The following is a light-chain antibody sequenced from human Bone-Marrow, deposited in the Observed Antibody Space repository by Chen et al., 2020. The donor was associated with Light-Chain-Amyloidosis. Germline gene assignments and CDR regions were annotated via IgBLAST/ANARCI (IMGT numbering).Light chain of an antibody. CDR3: AAWEDSLSVHVV. V-gene: IGLV1-47*01. J-gene: IGLJ2*01. CDR1: SSNIGSNY. CDR2: RNN. Sequence: QSVLTQPPSASGTPGQRVTISCSGSSSNIGSNYVYWYQQLPGTAPKLLIYRNNQRPSGVPDRFSGSKSGTSASLAISGLRSEDEADYYCAAWEDSLSVHVVFGGGTKLTVL.